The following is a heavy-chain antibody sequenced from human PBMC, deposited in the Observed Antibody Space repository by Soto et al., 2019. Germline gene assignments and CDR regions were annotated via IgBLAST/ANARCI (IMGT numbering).Heavy chain of an antibody. D-gene: IGHD2-15*01. J-gene: IGHJ6*03. CDR2: IYYSGST. Sequence: PSETLSLTCSVSGGSSSSYYWSWIRQPPGQGLEWIGYIYYSGSTNYNPSLKSRVTISVDTSKNQFSLKLSSVTAADTAVYYCAAGGYCSGGSCYSGYYYYYYYMDVWGKGTTVTVSS. CDR1: GGSSSSYY. CDR3: AAGGYCSGGSCYSGYYYYYYYMDV. V-gene: IGHV4-59*01.